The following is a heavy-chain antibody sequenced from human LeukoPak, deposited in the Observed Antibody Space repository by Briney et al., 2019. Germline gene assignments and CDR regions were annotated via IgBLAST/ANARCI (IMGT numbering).Heavy chain of an antibody. J-gene: IGHJ4*02. Sequence: EASVMVSCKTSGYTFVAYYIHWVRQAPGQGLEWMGWINTNTGNPTYAQGFTGRFVFSLDTSVSTAYLQISSLKAEDTAVYYCARGTGYSGSWPPHWGQGTLVTVSS. D-gene: IGHD6-13*01. CDR1: GYTFVAYY. V-gene: IGHV7-4-1*02. CDR3: ARGTGYSGSWPPH. CDR2: INTNTGNP.